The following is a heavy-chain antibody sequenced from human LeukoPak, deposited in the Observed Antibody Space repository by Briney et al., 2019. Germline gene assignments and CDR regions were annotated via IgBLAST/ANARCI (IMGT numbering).Heavy chain of an antibody. Sequence: GGSLRLSCAASGFTFSTYAMHWVRQAPGKGLEWVAAISYDGPNKRYADSVKGRFTISRDNSKNSLYLQMNSLRAEDTAVYYCARRQGRRGIVGPTILKGAFDIWGQGTKVTVSS. CDR1: GFTFSTYA. CDR3: ARRQGRRGIVGPTILKGAFDI. D-gene: IGHD1-26*01. CDR2: ISYDGPNK. J-gene: IGHJ3*02. V-gene: IGHV3-30*04.